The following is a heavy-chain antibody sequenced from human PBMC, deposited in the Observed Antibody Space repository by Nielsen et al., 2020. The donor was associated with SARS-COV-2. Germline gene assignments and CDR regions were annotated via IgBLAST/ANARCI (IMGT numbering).Heavy chain of an antibody. Sequence: GGSLRLSCAASGFTFDDYAMHWVRQAPGKGLEWVSGISWNSGSIGYADSVKGRFTISRDNAKNSLYLQMNSLRAEDTALYYCAKEVGEQWLGSDYWGQGTLVTVSP. D-gene: IGHD6-19*01. CDR1: GFTFDDYA. CDR2: ISWNSGSI. CDR3: AKEVGEQWLGSDY. J-gene: IGHJ4*02. V-gene: IGHV3-9*01.